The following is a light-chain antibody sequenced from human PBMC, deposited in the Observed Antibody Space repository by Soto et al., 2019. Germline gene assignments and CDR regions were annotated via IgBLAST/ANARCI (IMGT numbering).Light chain of an antibody. Sequence: IVMTQSPATLSVSPGESATLSCRASHTINENLAWYQQKPGQAPRLLMFRTSTRATGFPPRFSGGGAGTELNLAISSLQSEDFGIYYCQQYDNWPRATFGGGMRVEMK. CDR2: RTS. J-gene: IGKJ4*01. V-gene: IGKV3-15*01. CDR1: HTINEN. CDR3: QQYDNWPRAT.